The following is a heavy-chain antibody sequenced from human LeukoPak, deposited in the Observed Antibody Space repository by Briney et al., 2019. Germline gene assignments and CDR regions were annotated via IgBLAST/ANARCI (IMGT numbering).Heavy chain of an antibody. CDR1: GGSISSGGYS. CDR2: INHSGST. V-gene: IGHV4-30-2*01. Sequence: PSETLSLTCAVSGGSISSGGYSWSWIRQPPGKGLEWIGEINHSGSTNYNPSLKSRVTISVDTSKNQFSLKLSSVTAADTAVYYCASGGSYGSGSYLFSGWFDPWGQGTLVTVSS. J-gene: IGHJ5*02. D-gene: IGHD3-10*01. CDR3: ASGGSYGSGSYLFSGWFDP.